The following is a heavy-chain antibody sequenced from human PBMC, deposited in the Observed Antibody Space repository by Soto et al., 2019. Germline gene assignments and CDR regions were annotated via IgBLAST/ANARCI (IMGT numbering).Heavy chain of an antibody. CDR1: GGTFSSYT. CDR3: ARGRSSAYFDY. J-gene: IGHJ4*02. D-gene: IGHD3-10*01. CDR2: IIPILGIA. V-gene: IGHV1-69*02. Sequence: QVQLVQSGAEVKKPGSSVKVSCKASGGTFSSYTISWVRQAPGQGLEWMGRIIPILGIANYAQKFQGRVTITADKSTSTAYMELSSLRSEDTAVYYCARGRSSAYFDYWGQGTLVTVSS.